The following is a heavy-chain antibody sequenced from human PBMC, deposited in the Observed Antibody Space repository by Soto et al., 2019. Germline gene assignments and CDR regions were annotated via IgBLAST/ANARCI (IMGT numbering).Heavy chain of an antibody. CDR1: GFTFTSSA. J-gene: IGHJ6*02. CDR2: IVVGSGNT. Sequence: GASVKVSCKASGFTFTSSAVQWVRQARGQRLEWIGWIVVGSGNTNYAQKFQERVTITRDMSTSTAYMELSSLRSEDTAVYYCAAGDTYYDFWSGYYYYYYGMDVWGQGTTVTVSS. D-gene: IGHD3-3*01. CDR3: AAGDTYYDFWSGYYYYYYGMDV. V-gene: IGHV1-58*01.